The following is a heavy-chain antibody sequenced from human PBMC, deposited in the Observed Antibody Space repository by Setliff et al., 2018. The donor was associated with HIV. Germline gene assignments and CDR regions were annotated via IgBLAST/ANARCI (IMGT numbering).Heavy chain of an antibody. J-gene: IGHJ6*03. CDR2: ISGGGKAI. Sequence: GGSLRLSCAASGFTFSSYTMHWVRQAPGKGLEWVASISGGGKAIYYADSVKGRFTISRDNADRSLYLQMNSLRAEDTAVYYCAKPVVHHYYYMDVWGKGTTVTVSS. V-gene: IGHV3-21*01. CDR1: GFTFSSYT. CDR3: AKPVVHHYYYMDV. D-gene: IGHD3-16*02.